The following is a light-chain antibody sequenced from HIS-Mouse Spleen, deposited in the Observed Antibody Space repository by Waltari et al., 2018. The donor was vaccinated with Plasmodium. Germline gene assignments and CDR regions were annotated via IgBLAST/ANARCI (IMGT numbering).Light chain of an antibody. CDR1: QSVSSRY. CDR3: QQYGSSGT. V-gene: IGKV3-20*01. J-gene: IGKJ1*01. Sequence: EIVLTQSPGTLSLSPGERATLSCSASQSVSSRYLAWYQQKPGQAPRRLIYGASSRATGIPDMCSGSGSGTDFTITISRLEPEDFAVYYCQQYGSSGTFGQGTKVEIK. CDR2: GAS.